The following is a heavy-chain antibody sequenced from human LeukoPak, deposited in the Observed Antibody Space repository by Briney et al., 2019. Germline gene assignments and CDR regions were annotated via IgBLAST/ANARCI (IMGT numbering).Heavy chain of an antibody. V-gene: IGHV1-2*02. J-gene: IGHJ4*02. CDR1: GYTFTDYY. D-gene: IGHD3-22*01. Sequence: AASVKVSCKASGYTFTDYYIHWVRQAPGQGLEWMGWINPKSGGTNYAQKFQGRVTMTRDTSISTAYMELSRLRSDDTAVYYCARESITMIVSDEAPLDYWGQGTLVTVSS. CDR3: ARESITMIVSDEAPLDY. CDR2: INPKSGGT.